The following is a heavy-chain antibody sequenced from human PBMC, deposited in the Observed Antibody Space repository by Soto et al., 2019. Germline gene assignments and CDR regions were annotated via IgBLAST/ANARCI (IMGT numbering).Heavy chain of an antibody. CDR1: GGSFSGYY. Sequence: SETLSLTCAVYGGSFSGYYWSWIRQPPGKGLEWIGEINHSGSTNYNPSLKSRVTISVDTSKNQFSLKLSSVTAADTAVYYCARAKSDIVVVVAATGDAFDIWGQGTMVTVSS. J-gene: IGHJ3*02. V-gene: IGHV4-34*01. CDR3: ARAKSDIVVVVAATGDAFDI. D-gene: IGHD2-15*01. CDR2: INHSGST.